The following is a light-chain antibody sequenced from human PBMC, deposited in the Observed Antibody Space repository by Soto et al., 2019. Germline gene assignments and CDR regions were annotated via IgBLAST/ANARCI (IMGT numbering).Light chain of an antibody. J-gene: IGLJ2*01. CDR3: GTCDISLDTVV. V-gene: IGLV1-51*01. Sequence: QSVLAQPPSISAAPGQKVTISCSGSSSNIGGNYVSWYQHVPRTAPKLLIYDNYKRASGIPDRFSASKSGTSATLGITGLQTGDEADYYCGTCDISLDTVVFGGGTKVTVL. CDR1: SSNIGGNY. CDR2: DNY.